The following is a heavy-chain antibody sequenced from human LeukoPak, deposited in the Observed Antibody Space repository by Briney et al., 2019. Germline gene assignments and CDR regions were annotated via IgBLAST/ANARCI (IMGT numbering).Heavy chain of an antibody. CDR1: GINVSANY. CDR2: IYGAGAA. D-gene: IGHD6-13*01. CDR3: VSSTGQQLIPYDY. J-gene: IGHJ4*02. Sequence: GGSLRLSCAASGINVSANYMTWIRQAPGKGLEWVSLIYGAGAAYYAESVRGRFIISKDNSKNTLFLQMNSLRAEDTAVYYCVSSTGQQLIPYDYWGQGTHVAVSS. V-gene: IGHV3-66*02.